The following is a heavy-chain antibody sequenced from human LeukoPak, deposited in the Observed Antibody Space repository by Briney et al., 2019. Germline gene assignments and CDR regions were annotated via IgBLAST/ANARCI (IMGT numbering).Heavy chain of an antibody. J-gene: IGHJ5*02. Sequence: PSQTLSLTCAVSGGSISSGGYSWSWIRQPPGKGLEWIGYIYHSGSTYYNPSLKSRVTISVDRSKNQFSLKLSSVTAADTAVYYCARGWFQTFNNWFDPWGQGTLVTVSS. V-gene: IGHV4-30-2*01. D-gene: IGHD2-15*01. CDR1: GGSISSGGYS. CDR3: ARGWFQTFNNWFDP. CDR2: IYHSGST.